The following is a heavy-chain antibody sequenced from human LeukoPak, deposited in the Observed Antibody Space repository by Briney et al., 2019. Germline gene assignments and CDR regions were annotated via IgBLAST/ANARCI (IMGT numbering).Heavy chain of an antibody. CDR2: ISKDGSNE. Sequence: GRSLRLSCAASEFTFNNYGMHWVRQAPGKGLEWVALISKDGSNEYYADSVKGRFTISRDNSKNTLDLQMSSLRADDTAVYYCAKHSSGITVAGTIQYWGQGTLVTVSS. J-gene: IGHJ4*02. D-gene: IGHD6-19*01. V-gene: IGHV3-30*18. CDR3: AKHSSGITVAGTIQY. CDR1: EFTFNNYG.